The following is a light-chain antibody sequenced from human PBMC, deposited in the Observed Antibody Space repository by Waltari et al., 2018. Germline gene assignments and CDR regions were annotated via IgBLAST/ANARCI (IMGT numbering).Light chain of an antibody. CDR2: YIS. CDR1: QGLDNW. Sequence: DIQMSQSPSSVSASVGHRLSITCRASQGLDNWVSWYQQKPGEAPRLLIYYISNLETGVPSRFSGSGSGTDFTLTINSLQPEDYATYYCQQASRFPRTFGGGTKVDVK. CDR3: QQASRFPRT. V-gene: IGKV1D-12*01. J-gene: IGKJ4*01.